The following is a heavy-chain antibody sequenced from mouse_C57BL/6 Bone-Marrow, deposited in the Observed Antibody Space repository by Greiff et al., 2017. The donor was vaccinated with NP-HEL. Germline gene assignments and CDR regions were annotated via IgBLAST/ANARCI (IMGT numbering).Heavy chain of an antibody. CDR3: ARDREYYDYDVFDY. CDR1: GFSINSDCY. D-gene: IGHD2-4*01. CDR2: TFYSGIT. V-gene: IGHV3-3*01. J-gene: IGHJ2*01. Sequence: EVQLQQSGPSLVRPSHSLSLTCTVTGFSINSDCYWIWIRQFPGNKLEYIGYTFYSGITYYNPSLESRTYITRDTSKNQFSLKLSSVTTEDTATYYCARDREYYDYDVFDYWGQGTTLTVSS.